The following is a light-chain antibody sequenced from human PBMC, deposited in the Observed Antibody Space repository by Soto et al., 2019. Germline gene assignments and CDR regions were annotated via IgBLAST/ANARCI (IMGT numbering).Light chain of an antibody. CDR2: VGTGGIVG. J-gene: IGLJ2*01. CDR3: GADHGSGSNFVYLV. V-gene: IGLV9-49*01. Sequence: QPVLTQPPSASASLGASVTLTCTLSSGYSNYKVDWYQQRPGKGPRFVMRVGTGGIVGSKGDGIPDRFSVLGSGLNRYLTIKNSQGEDESDYHCGADHGSGSNFVYLVFGGGTKLTVL. CDR1: SGYSNYK.